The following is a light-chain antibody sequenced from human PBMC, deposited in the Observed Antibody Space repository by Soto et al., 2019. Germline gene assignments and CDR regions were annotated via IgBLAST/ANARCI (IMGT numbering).Light chain of an antibody. CDR1: QSVSSY. V-gene: IGKV3-11*01. Sequence: EIVLTQSPATLSLSPGERATLSCRASQSVSSYLAWYQQKPGQAPRLLIYDASNRATGIPARFSGSGSGTDFTRTIGSLEPEDFEVYYCQQRSNWPYTFGQGTKLEIK. CDR3: QQRSNWPYT. J-gene: IGKJ2*01. CDR2: DAS.